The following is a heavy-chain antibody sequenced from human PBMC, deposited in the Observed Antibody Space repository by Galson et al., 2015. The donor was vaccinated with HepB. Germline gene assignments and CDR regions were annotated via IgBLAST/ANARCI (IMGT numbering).Heavy chain of an antibody. CDR1: GFTFSSYS. J-gene: IGHJ6*02. Sequence: SLRLSCAASGFTFSSYSMNWVRQAPGKGLEWVSSISSSSSYIYYADSVKGRFTISRDNAKNSLYLQMNSLRAEDTAVYYCARAIQVGATTDYYYYGMDVWGQGTTVTVSS. D-gene: IGHD1-26*01. CDR3: ARAIQVGATTDYYYYGMDV. V-gene: IGHV3-21*01. CDR2: ISSSSSYI.